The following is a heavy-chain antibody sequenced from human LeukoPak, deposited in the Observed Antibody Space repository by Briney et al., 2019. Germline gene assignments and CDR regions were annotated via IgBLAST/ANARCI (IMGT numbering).Heavy chain of an antibody. CDR2: ISYDGSNK. V-gene: IGHV3-30*03. Sequence: PGRSLRLSCAASGFTFSSYGMHWVRQAPGKGLEWMAVISYDGSNKYYADSVKGRFTISRDNSKNSLFLHMNSLRAEDTAVYYCARESLLYYHDDIYAMDVWGQGTTVTVSS. J-gene: IGHJ6*02. CDR1: GFTFSSYG. CDR3: ARESLLYYHDDIYAMDV. D-gene: IGHD3-22*01.